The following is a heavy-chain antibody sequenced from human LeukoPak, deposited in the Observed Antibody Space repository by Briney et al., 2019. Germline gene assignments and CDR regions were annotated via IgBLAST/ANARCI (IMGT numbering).Heavy chain of an antibody. CDR2: INPNSGGT. CDR3: ARDYGDIVVVSNNAFDI. J-gene: IGHJ3*02. CDR1: GYTFTGYY. Sequence: GASVKVSCKASGYTFTGYYMHWVRQAPGQGLEWMGWINPNSGGTNYAQKFQGRVTMTRDTSISTAYMELSRLRSGDTAVYYCARDYGDIVVVSNNAFDIWGQGTMVTVSS. V-gene: IGHV1-2*02. D-gene: IGHD2-21*01.